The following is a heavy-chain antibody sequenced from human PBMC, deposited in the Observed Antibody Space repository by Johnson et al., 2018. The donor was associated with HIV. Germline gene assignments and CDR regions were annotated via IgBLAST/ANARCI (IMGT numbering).Heavy chain of an antibody. CDR2: ISSNGGST. D-gene: IGHD2-21*02. CDR3: ARGTVCGGDCYSRAFDI. CDR1: GFTFASSA. Sequence: VQLVESGGGLEQPGGSLRLSCAASGFTFASSAMSWVRQAPGKGLEWVSAISSNGGSTYYANSVKGRFTISRDNSKNTLYLQMGSLRAEDMAVYYCARGTVCGGDCYSRAFDIWGHGTMVTVSS. V-gene: IGHV3-64*01. J-gene: IGHJ3*02.